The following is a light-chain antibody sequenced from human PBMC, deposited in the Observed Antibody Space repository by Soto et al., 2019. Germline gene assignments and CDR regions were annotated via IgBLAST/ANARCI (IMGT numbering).Light chain of an antibody. CDR2: GNS. CDR1: SSNIGAGYD. V-gene: IGLV1-40*01. J-gene: IGLJ1*01. Sequence: QSVLTQPPSVSGATGQRVNISCTGSSSNIGAGYDVHWYQQLPGTAPKLLIYGNSNRPSGVPDRFSGSKSDTSASLAITGLQAEDEADYYCQSYDSSLSGSYVFGTGTKVTVL. CDR3: QSYDSSLSGSYV.